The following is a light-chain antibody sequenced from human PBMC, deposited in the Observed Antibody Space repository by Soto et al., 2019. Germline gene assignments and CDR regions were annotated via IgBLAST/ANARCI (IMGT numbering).Light chain of an antibody. J-gene: IGKJ1*01. V-gene: IGKV1-5*01. CDR3: QHYNSYSEA. Sequence: DIHMTQSPSTLSASVGDRVTITCRASQSISSWLAWYQQKLGRAPRLLIYDASSLESGVPSRFSGSGYGTEFTLTISSLQPDDFATYYCQHYNSYSEAFGQGTKVDIK. CDR2: DAS. CDR1: QSISSW.